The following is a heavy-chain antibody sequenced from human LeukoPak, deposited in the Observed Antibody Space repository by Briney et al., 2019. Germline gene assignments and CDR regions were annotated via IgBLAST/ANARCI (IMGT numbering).Heavy chain of an antibody. CDR1: GFTFSSYA. CDR2: ISGSGTNT. CDR3: AKARYYYGSGSYYSFDY. Sequence: GESLRLSCAASGFTFSSYAMSWVRQAPGKGLEWVSAISGSGTNTYYADSVKGRFTIPRDNSKNSLYLQMNSLRAEDTAVYYCAKARYYYGSGSYYSFDYWGQGTLVTVSS. J-gene: IGHJ4*02. D-gene: IGHD3-10*01. V-gene: IGHV3-23*01.